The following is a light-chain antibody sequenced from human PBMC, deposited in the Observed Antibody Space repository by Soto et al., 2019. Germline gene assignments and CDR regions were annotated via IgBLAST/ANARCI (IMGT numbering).Light chain of an antibody. V-gene: IGLV2-14*01. CDR3: SSYISDTARV. J-gene: IGLJ1*01. CDR1: SSDVGGYNY. Sequence: QSVLTQPASVSGSPGQSITISCTGTSSDVGGYNYVSWYQQNPGKAPKLMIFEVSNRPSGVSNRFSGSKSGNTASLTISGLQAEDEADYYCSSYISDTARVFGTGTKVTVL. CDR2: EVS.